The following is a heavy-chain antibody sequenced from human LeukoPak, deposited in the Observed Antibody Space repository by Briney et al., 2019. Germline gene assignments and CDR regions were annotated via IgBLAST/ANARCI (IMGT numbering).Heavy chain of an antibody. CDR2: ISAYNGNT. J-gene: IGHJ6*02. CDR1: GYTFTSYG. D-gene: IGHD3-10*01. CDR3: ARDPPYGSGSYPSVLRMDV. V-gene: IGHV1-18*01. Sequence: ASVKVSCKASGYTFTSYGISWVRQAPGQGLEWMGWISAYNGNTNYAQKLQGRVTMTTDTSTSTAYMELRSLRSDDTAVYYCARDPPYGSGSYPSVLRMDVWGQGTTVTVSS.